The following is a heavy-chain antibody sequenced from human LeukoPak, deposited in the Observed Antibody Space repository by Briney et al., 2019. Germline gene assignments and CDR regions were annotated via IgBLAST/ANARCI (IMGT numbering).Heavy chain of an antibody. V-gene: IGHV4-59*08. J-gene: IGHJ5*02. CDR3: ARTDVVPAARSAHWFDP. Sequence: SETLSLTCAVSGCTISSYYLSWIRQPPGKGLEWVGYINNSRSTKYNPYLKSRVSIAVDTSKNQCSLKLSSVTAADTAVYYCARTDVVPAARSAHWFDPWGQGTLVTVSS. CDR2: INNSRST. CDR1: GCTISSYY. D-gene: IGHD2-2*01.